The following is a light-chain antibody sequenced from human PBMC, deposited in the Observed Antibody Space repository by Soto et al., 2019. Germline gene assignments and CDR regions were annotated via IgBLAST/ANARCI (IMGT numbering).Light chain of an antibody. CDR1: SSNIGAGYD. CDR3: QSYDSSLSALYV. V-gene: IGLV1-40*01. CDR2: GNS. J-gene: IGLJ1*01. Sequence: QCVLTQPPSVSRAQGKRVTSSCTGSSSNIGAGYDLHWYQQLPGTAPKLLIYGNSNQPSGVPDRFSGSKSGPSASLAINGLQAEDEADYYCQSYDSSLSALYVFGTGTKLTVL.